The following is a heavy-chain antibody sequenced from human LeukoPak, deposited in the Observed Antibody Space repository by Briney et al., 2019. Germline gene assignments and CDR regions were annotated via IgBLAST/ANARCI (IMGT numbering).Heavy chain of an antibody. CDR1: GFTFSSYA. Sequence: PGGSLRLSRAASGFTFSSYAMSWVRQAPGKGLEWVSAISGSGGSTYYADSVKGRFTISRDNAKNSLYLQMNSLRAEDTALYYCAKDIRAAGGDEYYYYYYGMDVWGQGTTVTVSS. J-gene: IGHJ6*02. D-gene: IGHD2-21*02. V-gene: IGHV3-23*01. CDR3: AKDIRAAGGDEYYYYYYGMDV. CDR2: ISGSGGST.